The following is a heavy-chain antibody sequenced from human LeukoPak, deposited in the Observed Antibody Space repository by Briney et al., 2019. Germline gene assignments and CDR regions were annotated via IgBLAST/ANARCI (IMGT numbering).Heavy chain of an antibody. V-gene: IGHV3-23*01. D-gene: IGHD1-1*01. Sequence: GGSLRLSCAASGFTFTSYAMSWVRQAPGKGLEWVSAISGSGGTTYYADSVKGRFTISRDNSKNTLYLQMNSLRTEDTAVYFCARERRGSFDYWGQGTLVTASS. CDR2: ISGSGGTT. CDR1: GFTFTSYA. CDR3: ARERRGSFDY. J-gene: IGHJ4*02.